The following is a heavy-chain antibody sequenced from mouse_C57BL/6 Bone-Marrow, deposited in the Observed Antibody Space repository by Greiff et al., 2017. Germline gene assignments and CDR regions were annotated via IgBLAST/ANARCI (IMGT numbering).Heavy chain of an antibody. CDR3: TRSSYYYYGSDWYFDV. Sequence: EVQLQESGGGLVQPGGSMKLSCAASGFTFSDAWMDWVRQSPEKGLEWVAEIRNKANNHATYYAESVKGRFTISRDDSKSSVYLQMNSLRAEDTGIYYCTRSSYYYYGSDWYFDVWGTGTTVTGSS. V-gene: IGHV6-6*01. D-gene: IGHD1-1*01. CDR1: GFTFSDAW. J-gene: IGHJ1*03. CDR2: IRNKANNHAT.